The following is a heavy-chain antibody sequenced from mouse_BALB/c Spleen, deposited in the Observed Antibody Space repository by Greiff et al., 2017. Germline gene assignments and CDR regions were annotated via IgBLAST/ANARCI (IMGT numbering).Heavy chain of an antibody. J-gene: IGHJ3*01. D-gene: IGHD2-3*01. CDR1: GYTFTSYW. CDR2: IYPGNSDT. V-gene: IGHV1-5*01. CDR3: TSPYESWFAY. Sequence: EVQGVESGTVLARPGASVKMSCKASGYTFTSYWMHWVKQRPGQGLEWIGAIYPGNSDTSYNQKFKGKAKLTAVTSTSTAYMELSSLTNEDSAVYYCTSPYESWFAYWGQGTLVTVSA.